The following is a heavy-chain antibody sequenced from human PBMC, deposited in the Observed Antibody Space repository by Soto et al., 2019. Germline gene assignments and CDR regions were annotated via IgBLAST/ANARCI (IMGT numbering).Heavy chain of an antibody. D-gene: IGHD2-21*01. J-gene: IGHJ6*02. CDR2: ISSSSSYI. V-gene: IGHV3-21*01. CDR3: ARDNILWWRGPVTAALARGSCGMDV. Sequence: PGGSLRLSCAASGFTFSSYSVNWVRQAPGKGLEWVSSISSSSSYIYYADSVKGRFTISRDNAKNSLYLQMNSLRAEDTAVYYCARDNILWWRGPVTAALARGSCGMDVWGQGTTVTVSS. CDR1: GFTFSSYS.